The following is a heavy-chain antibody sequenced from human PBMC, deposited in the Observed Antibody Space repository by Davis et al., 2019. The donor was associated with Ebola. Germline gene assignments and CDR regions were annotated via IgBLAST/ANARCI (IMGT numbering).Heavy chain of an antibody. CDR1: GFTFSSYA. Sequence: ESLKISCAASGFTFSSYAMSWVRQAPGKGLEWVSAISGSGGSTYYADSVKGRFTISRDNSKNTLYLQMNSLRAEDTAVYYCAKERDYAQVFIDYWGQGTLVTVSS. J-gene: IGHJ4*02. V-gene: IGHV3-23*01. D-gene: IGHD4-17*01. CDR2: ISGSGGST. CDR3: AKERDYAQVFIDY.